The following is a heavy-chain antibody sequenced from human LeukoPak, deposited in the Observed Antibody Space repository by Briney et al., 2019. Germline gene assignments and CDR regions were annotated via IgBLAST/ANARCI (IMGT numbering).Heavy chain of an antibody. V-gene: IGHV4-31*03. CDR3: ARRATTSYFDC. J-gene: IGHJ4*02. CDR2: IYYSRST. Sequence: SETLSLTCTVSGGSIRSGGYYWSWIRQHPGKGLEWIGYIYYSRSTYYNPSLKSRVTISVDTSKNQFSLKLSSVAAADTAVYYCARRATTSYFDCWGQGTLVTVSS. D-gene: IGHD5-24*01. CDR1: GGSIRSGGYY.